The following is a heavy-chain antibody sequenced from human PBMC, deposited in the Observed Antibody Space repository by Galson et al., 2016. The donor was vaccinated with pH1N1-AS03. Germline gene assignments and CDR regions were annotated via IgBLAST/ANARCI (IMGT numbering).Heavy chain of an antibody. J-gene: IGHJ4*02. Sequence: SLRLSCAASGFIFSNHGMHWARQAPGKGPEFVARIGSDGGSTYYADSVKARFTISRDNSKNTLYLQMDSLRVEDTAVYYCERAGGYWGQGTLVTVSS. CDR3: ERAGGY. CDR1: GFIFSNHG. V-gene: IGHV3-64*02. CDR2: IGSDGGST.